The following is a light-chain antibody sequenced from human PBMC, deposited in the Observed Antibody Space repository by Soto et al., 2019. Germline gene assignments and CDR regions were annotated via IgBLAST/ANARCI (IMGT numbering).Light chain of an antibody. CDR2: AAS. J-gene: IGKJ4*01. CDR3: QKYNSDPPT. V-gene: IGKV1-27*01. Sequence: DIQMTQSPSSLSASVGDRVTITCRTSQDISNYLAWYQQKPGKVPKLLIYAASTLQSGVPSRFSGGGSGTDFSLTISSLQPEDGATYYCQKYNSDPPTFGGGTKVEIQ. CDR1: QDISNY.